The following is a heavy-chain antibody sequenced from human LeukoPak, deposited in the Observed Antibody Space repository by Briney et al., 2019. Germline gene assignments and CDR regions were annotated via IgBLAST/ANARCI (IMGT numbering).Heavy chain of an antibody. CDR1: GGSISSGSYY. Sequence: PSETLSLTCTVSGGSISSGSYYWSWIRQPAGKGLEWIGRIYTSGSTNCNPSLKSRVTISVDTSKNQFSLKLSSVTAADTAVYYCARDGYVATGFDYWGQGTLVTVSS. V-gene: IGHV4-61*02. D-gene: IGHD1-14*01. CDR2: IYTSGST. J-gene: IGHJ4*02. CDR3: ARDGYVATGFDY.